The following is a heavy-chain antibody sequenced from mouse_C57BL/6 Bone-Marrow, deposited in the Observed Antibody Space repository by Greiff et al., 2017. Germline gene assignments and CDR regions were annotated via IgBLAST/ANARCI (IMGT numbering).Heavy chain of an antibody. D-gene: IGHD1-1*01. Sequence: EVKLMESGGGLVKPGGSLKLSCAASGFTFSSYTMSWVRQTPEKRLEWVATISGGGGNTYSPDSVKGRFTISRDNAKNTLYLQMSSLRSEDTALYYCARHMHYCGSFFAMDYWGQGTSVTVSS. CDR3: ARHMHYCGSFFAMDY. CDR1: GFTFSSYT. V-gene: IGHV5-9*01. CDR2: ISGGGGNT. J-gene: IGHJ4*01.